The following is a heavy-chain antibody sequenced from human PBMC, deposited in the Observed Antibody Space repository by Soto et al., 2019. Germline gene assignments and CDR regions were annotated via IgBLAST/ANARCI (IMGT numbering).Heavy chain of an antibody. Sequence: LRLSCAASGSTFSSYAMSWVRQAPGKGLEWVSAISGSGGSTYYADSVKGRFTISRDNSKNTLYLQMNSLRAEDTAVYYCAKGFERYYYDSSGYYSGMDVWGQGTTVTVSS. D-gene: IGHD3-22*01. CDR1: GSTFSSYA. CDR3: AKGFERYYYDSSGYYSGMDV. J-gene: IGHJ6*02. V-gene: IGHV3-23*01. CDR2: ISGSGGST.